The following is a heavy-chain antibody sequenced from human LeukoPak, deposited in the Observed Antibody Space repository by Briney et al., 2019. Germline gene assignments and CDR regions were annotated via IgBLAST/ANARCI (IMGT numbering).Heavy chain of an antibody. CDR1: GYTFTSYG. J-gene: IGHJ4*02. CDR3: ARDWVSLWLVSPDYFDY. Sequence: ASVTVSCKASGYTFTSYGISWVRQAPGQGLEWMGWISAYNGNTNYAQKLQGRVTMTTDTSTSTAYMELRSLRSDDTAVYYCARDWVSLWLVSPDYFDYWGQGTLVTVSS. V-gene: IGHV1-18*01. CDR2: ISAYNGNT. D-gene: IGHD6-19*01.